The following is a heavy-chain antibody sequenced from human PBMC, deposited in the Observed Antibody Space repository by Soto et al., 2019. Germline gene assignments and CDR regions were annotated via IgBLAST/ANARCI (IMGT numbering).Heavy chain of an antibody. J-gene: IGHJ4*02. Sequence: SETLSLTCAVYGGSFSGYYWSWIRQPPGKGLEWIGEINHSGSTNYNPSLKSRVTISVDTSKNQFSLKLSSVTAADTAVYYCARGRGLYYYDSSGYVGWGQGTLVTVSS. CDR1: GGSFSGYY. V-gene: IGHV4-34*01. CDR2: INHSGST. D-gene: IGHD3-22*01. CDR3: ARGRGLYYYDSSGYVG.